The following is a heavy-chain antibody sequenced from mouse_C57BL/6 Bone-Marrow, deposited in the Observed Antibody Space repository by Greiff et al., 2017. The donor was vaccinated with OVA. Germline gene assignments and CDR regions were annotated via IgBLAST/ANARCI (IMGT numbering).Heavy chain of an antibody. CDR2: INPNNGGT. CDR1: GYTFTDYN. D-gene: IGHD1-1*01. J-gene: IGHJ2*01. Sequence: VQLQQSGPELVKPGASVKMSCKASGYTFTDYNMHWVKQSHGKSLEWIGYINPNNGGTSYNQKFKGKATLTVNKSSSTAYMELRSLTSEDSAVYYCARGDYYGSYYFDDWGQGTTLTVSS. V-gene: IGHV1-22*01. CDR3: ARGDYYGSYYFDD.